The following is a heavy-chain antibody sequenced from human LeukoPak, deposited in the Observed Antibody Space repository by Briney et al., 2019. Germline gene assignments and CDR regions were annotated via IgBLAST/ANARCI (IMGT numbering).Heavy chain of an antibody. J-gene: IGHJ4*02. V-gene: IGHV3-23*01. CDR1: GFTFSSYS. CDR2: ISGSGGST. CDR3: AKDPSEYSSFDY. Sequence: GGSLRLSCAASGFTFSSYSMNWVRQAPGKGLEWVSAISGSGGSTYYADSVKGRFTISRDNSKNTLYLQMNSLRAEDTAVYYCAKDPSEYSSFDYWGQGTLVTVSS. D-gene: IGHD6-6*01.